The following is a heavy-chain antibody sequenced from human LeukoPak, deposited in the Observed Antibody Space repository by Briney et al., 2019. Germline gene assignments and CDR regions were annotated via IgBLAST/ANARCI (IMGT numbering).Heavy chain of an antibody. D-gene: IGHD5-18*01. V-gene: IGHV4-34*01. J-gene: IGHJ4*02. Sequence: SETLSLTCAVYDGSFSGYYWSWIRQPPGKGLEWIGEINHSGSTNYNPSLKSRVTISVDTSKNQFSLKLSSVTAADTAVYYCARGERGYSYGYRLDYWGQGTLVTVSS. CDR3: ARGERGYSYGYRLDY. CDR1: DGSFSGYY. CDR2: INHSGST.